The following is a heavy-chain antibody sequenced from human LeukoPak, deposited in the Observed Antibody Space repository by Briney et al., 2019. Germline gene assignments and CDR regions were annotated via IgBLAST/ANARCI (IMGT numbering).Heavy chain of an antibody. CDR1: GGTFSSYA. CDR2: IIPIFGTA. Sequence: SVRVSCKASGGTFSSYAISWVRQAPGQGLEWMGGIIPIFGTANYAQKFQGRVTITADKSTSTAYMELSSLRSEDTAVYYCARPVQLGAFDIWGQGTMVTVSS. D-gene: IGHD5-18*01. J-gene: IGHJ3*02. V-gene: IGHV1-69*06. CDR3: ARPVQLGAFDI.